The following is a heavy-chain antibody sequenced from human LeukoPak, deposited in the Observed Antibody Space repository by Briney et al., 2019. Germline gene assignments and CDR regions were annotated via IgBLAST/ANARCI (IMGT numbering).Heavy chain of an antibody. V-gene: IGHV3-30*03. Sequence: GGSLRLSCAASGFPFSDYGMYWVRQAPGKGLEWLAVISHDGSNKYYADSVKGRITISRDNSKNTLYLQMNSLRAEDTAVYYCARDDYSNYGWGQGTLVTVSS. J-gene: IGHJ4*02. CDR1: GFPFSDYG. CDR3: ARDDYSNYG. CDR2: ISHDGSNK. D-gene: IGHD4-11*01.